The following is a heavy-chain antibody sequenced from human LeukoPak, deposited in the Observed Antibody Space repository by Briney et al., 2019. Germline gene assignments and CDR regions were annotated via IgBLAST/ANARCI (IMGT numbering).Heavy chain of an antibody. J-gene: IGHJ3*02. CDR2: IYYSGST. V-gene: IGHV4-59*08. D-gene: IGHD5-12*01. CDR3: ARHDPVIVATMGYAFDI. Sequence: SETLSLTCTVSGGSISSYYWSWIRQPPGKGLEWIGYIYYSGSTNYNPSLKSRVTISVDTSKNQFSLKLSSVTAADTAVYYCARHDPVIVATMGYAFDIWGQGTMVTVS. CDR1: GGSISSYY.